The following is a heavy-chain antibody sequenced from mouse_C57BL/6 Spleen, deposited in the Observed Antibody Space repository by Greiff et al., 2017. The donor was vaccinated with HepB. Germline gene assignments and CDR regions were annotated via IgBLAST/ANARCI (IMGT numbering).Heavy chain of an antibody. J-gene: IGHJ1*03. CDR1: GYTFTSYW. D-gene: IGHD2-2*01. Sequence: VQLQQPGAELVRPGSSVKLSCKASGYTFTSYWMHWVKQRPIQGLEWIGNIDPSDSETHYNQKFKDKATLTVDKSSSTAYMQLSSLTSEDSAVYYCARIYGYDWYFDVWGTGTTVTVSS. V-gene: IGHV1-52*01. CDR3: ARIYGYDWYFDV. CDR2: IDPSDSET.